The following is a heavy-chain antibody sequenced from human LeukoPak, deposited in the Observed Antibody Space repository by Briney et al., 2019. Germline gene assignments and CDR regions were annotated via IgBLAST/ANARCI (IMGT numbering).Heavy chain of an antibody. J-gene: IGHJ4*02. V-gene: IGHV4-59*01. D-gene: IGHD3-22*01. Sequence: SETLSLTCTVSDGSISSYYWSWIRQPPGKGLEWIGYISYSGSTNYNPSLKSRVTISVDTSKNQLSLKLSSVTAADTAVYYCARDGAYYYDSSGYYDYWGQGTLVTVSS. CDR2: ISYSGST. CDR3: ARDGAYYYDSSGYYDY. CDR1: DGSISSYY.